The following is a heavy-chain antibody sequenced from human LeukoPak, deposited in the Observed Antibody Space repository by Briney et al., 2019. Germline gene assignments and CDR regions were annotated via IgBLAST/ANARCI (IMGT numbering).Heavy chain of an antibody. D-gene: IGHD3-3*01. V-gene: IGHV4-34*01. J-gene: IGHJ4*02. Sequence: SETLSLTCAVYGGSFSGYYWSWIRQPPGKGLEWIGEINHSGSTNYNPSLKSRVTISVDTSKNQFSLKLSSVTAADTAVYYCARLLNYDFWSGYSRPLDYWGQGTLVTVSS. CDR2: INHSGST. CDR1: GGSFSGYY. CDR3: ARLLNYDFWSGYSRPLDY.